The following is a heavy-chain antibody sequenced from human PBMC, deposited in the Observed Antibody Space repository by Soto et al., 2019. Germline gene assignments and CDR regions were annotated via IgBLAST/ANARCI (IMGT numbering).Heavy chain of an antibody. J-gene: IGHJ6*01. V-gene: IGHV4-59*08. Sequence: QVQVQQSGPGLVKPSETLSLTGTVSSGPSKSHNWGWIRQPPGRGLEWIGYVYDTWSTSYNPSLKSRVTVSADTSTTSISLTLRFVTAAYTAVYYCVRQGIGILHALVDVWGQGTTVIVSS. CDR2: VYDTWST. D-gene: IGHD2-2*01. CDR1: SGPSKSHN. CDR3: VRQGIGILHALVDV.